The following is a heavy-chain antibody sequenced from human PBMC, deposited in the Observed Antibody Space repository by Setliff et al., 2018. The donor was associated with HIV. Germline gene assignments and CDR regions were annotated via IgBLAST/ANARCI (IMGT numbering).Heavy chain of an antibody. Sequence: PGGSLRLSCAASGFIFSNAWMNWVCQAPGKGLEWVGRIKSKSDGGTIYYVAPVKGRFTISRDDSKNRLYPQMNSLKTEDTARYYCTASSWSKYNYYHMDVWGKGTTVTVSS. V-gene: IGHV3-15*07. J-gene: IGHJ6*03. CDR1: GFIFSNAW. CDR2: IKSKSDGGTI. D-gene: IGHD6-13*01. CDR3: TASSWSKYNYYHMDV.